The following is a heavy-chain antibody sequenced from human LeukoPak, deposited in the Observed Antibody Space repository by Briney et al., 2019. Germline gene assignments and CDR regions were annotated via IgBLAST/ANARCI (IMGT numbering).Heavy chain of an antibody. D-gene: IGHD6-19*01. CDR1: GGSISSSSYY. V-gene: IGHV4-39*01. CDR2: IYYSGST. CDR3: ARAPGSGWYPGEFDY. J-gene: IGHJ4*02. Sequence: SETLSLTCTVSGGSISSSSYYWGWIRQPPGKGLEWIGSIYYSGSTYYNPSLKSRVTISVDTSKNQFSLKLSSVTAADTAVYYCARAPGSGWYPGEFDYWGQGTLVTVSS.